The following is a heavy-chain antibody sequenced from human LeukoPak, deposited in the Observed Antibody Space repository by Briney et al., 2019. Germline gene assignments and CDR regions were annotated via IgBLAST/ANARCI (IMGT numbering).Heavy chain of an antibody. CDR3: ARDNLDCSSTSCYFNYYYYMDV. V-gene: IGHV3-30*04. Sequence: PGGSLRLSCAASGFTFSSYAMHWVRQAPGKGLEWVAVISYDGSNKYYADSVKGRFTISRDNSKNTLYLQMNSLRAEDTAVYYCARDNLDCSSTSCYFNYYYYMDVWGKGTTVTVSS. CDR2: ISYDGSNK. D-gene: IGHD2-2*01. CDR1: GFTFSSYA. J-gene: IGHJ6*03.